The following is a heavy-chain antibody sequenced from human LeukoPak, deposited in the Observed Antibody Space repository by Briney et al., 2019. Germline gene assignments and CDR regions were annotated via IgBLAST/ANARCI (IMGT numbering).Heavy chain of an antibody. Sequence: ASVKVSCKASGFTFTSSAMQWVRQARGQRLEWIGWIDVGSGNTNYAQKFQERVTITRDMSTSTAYMELSSLRSEDTAVYYCAAPNDYFSGMDVWGQGTTVTVSS. J-gene: IGHJ6*02. V-gene: IGHV1-58*02. CDR3: AAPNDYFSGMDV. CDR1: GFTFTSSA. CDR2: IDVGSGNT.